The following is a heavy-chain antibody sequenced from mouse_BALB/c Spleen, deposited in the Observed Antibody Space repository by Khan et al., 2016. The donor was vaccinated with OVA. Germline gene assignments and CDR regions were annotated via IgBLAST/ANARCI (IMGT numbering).Heavy chain of an antibody. V-gene: IGHV3-2*02. J-gene: IGHJ4*01. CDR3: ARDGHYARDY. CDR2: ISYSGRT. Sequence: EVQLQESGPGLVKPSQSLSLTCTVTGYSITSDYAWNWIRQFPGNKLEWMGYISYSGRTSYTPSLKSRISITRDTSKNQFFLQLNSVTTEDTATYYWARDGHYARDYWGQGTSVTVSS. D-gene: IGHD2-3*01. CDR1: GYSITSDYA.